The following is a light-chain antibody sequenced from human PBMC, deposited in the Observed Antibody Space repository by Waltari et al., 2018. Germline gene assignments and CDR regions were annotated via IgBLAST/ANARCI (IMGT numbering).Light chain of an antibody. CDR1: NSNIGGNT. J-gene: IGLJ2*01. CDR3: AAWDDTLNGL. Sequence: QSVLTQPPSASGTPGQTVTISCSGSNSNIGGNTVNWYQHLPGAAPKLISYSNNQRPAGVPGRFSGSKSGTSASLAISGLQSGDEADYYCAAWDDTLNGLFGVGTKLTVL. V-gene: IGLV1-44*01. CDR2: SNN.